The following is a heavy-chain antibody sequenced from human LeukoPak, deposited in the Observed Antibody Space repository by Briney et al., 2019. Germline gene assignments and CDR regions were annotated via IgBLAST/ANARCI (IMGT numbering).Heavy chain of an antibody. Sequence: ASVKVSCKASGYTFTSYDINWVRQATGQGLEWMGWMNPNSGNTGYAQKFQGRVTMTRNTSISTAYMELSSLRSEDRAVYYCARVGGGDYYDSSGYSYDAFDIWGQGTMVTVSS. J-gene: IGHJ3*02. CDR1: GYTFTSYD. CDR3: ARVGGGDYYDSSGYSYDAFDI. CDR2: MNPNSGNT. D-gene: IGHD3-22*01. V-gene: IGHV1-8*01.